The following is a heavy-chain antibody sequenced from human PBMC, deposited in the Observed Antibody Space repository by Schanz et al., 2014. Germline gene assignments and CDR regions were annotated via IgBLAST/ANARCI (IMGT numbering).Heavy chain of an antibody. J-gene: IGHJ5*02. Sequence: EMQLLESGGGLAQPGGSLRLSCAASGFTLSNYAMSWVRQAPGKGLEWVSALSEGGGGTHYADSVRGRFTISSDSSKNTLYLQVSSLRADDTAVYYCAKAADWPVTRFDPWGQGTLVTVSS. CDR3: AKAADWPVTRFDP. CDR2: LSEGGGGT. CDR1: GFTLSNYA. V-gene: IGHV3-23*01. D-gene: IGHD3-9*01.